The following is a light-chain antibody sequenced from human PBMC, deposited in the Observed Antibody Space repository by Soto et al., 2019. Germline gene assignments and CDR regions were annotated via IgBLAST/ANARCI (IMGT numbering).Light chain of an antibody. CDR1: QSVSIL. Sequence: EIVMTQSPATLSVYTGERATLSCRASQSVSILLAWYQQKPGQAPRLLIYGASNRATGIPDRFSGSGSGTDFTLTISRLEPEDVAVYYCQHYGDSSWTVGQGTKVDIK. CDR3: QHYGDSSWT. J-gene: IGKJ1*01. CDR2: GAS. V-gene: IGKV3-20*01.